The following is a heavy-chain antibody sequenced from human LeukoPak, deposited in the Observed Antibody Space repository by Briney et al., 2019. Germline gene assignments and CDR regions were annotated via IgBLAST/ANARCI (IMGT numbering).Heavy chain of an antibody. Sequence: GGSLRLSCAASGFTFDDYAMHWVRQAPGKGLEWVSGISWNSGSIVYADSVKGRFTISRDNAKNSLYLQMNSLRAEDTALYYCAKDIRGWITMVRGANGYFQHWGQGTLVTVSS. CDR3: AKDIRGWITMVRGANGYFQH. CDR1: GFTFDDYA. V-gene: IGHV3-9*01. D-gene: IGHD3-10*01. J-gene: IGHJ1*01. CDR2: ISWNSGSI.